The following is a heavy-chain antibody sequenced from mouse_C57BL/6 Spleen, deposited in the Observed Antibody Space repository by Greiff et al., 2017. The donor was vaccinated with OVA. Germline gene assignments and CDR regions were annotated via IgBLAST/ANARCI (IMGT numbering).Heavy chain of an antibody. CDR3: AKKGGSSSWYFDV. CDR1: GFSLTSYG. V-gene: IGHV2-5*01. J-gene: IGHJ1*03. Sequence: VQLQQSGPGLVQPSQSLSITCTVSGFSLTSYGVHWVRQSPGKGLEWLGVIWRGGSTDYNAAFMSRLSITKDNSKSQVFFKMNSLQADDTAIYYCAKKGGSSSWYFDVWGTGTTVTVSS. D-gene: IGHD1-1*01. CDR2: IWRGGST.